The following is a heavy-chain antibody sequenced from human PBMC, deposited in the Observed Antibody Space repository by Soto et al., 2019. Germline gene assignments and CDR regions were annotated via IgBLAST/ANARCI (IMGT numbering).Heavy chain of an antibody. D-gene: IGHD2-15*01. CDR2: IYWDDDK. V-gene: IGHV2-5*02. Sequence: QITLKESGPTLVKPTQTLTLTCTFSGFSLSTSAVGVVWIRQPPGKALEWLAFIYWDDDKRYSPSLKSSLTITKDTPKNQVVRAMTHMDPVDTATYYCAHLVVAGLTYYFDYWGQGTLVTVSS. J-gene: IGHJ4*02. CDR3: AHLVVAGLTYYFDY. CDR1: GFSLSTSAVG.